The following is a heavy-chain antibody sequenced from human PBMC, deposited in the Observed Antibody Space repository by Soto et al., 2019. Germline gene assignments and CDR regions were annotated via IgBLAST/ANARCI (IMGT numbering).Heavy chain of an antibody. J-gene: IGHJ5*02. Sequence: QVQLQESGPGLVKPSQTLSLTCTVSGGSISSGGYYWSWIRQHPGKGLEWIGYIYYSGSTYYNPSLKRRVTISVDTSKNQFSLKLSSVTAADTAVYYCARVRYCSGGSCSPRFDPWGQGTLVTVSS. V-gene: IGHV4-31*03. CDR2: IYYSGST. CDR3: ARVRYCSGGSCSPRFDP. D-gene: IGHD2-15*01. CDR1: GGSISSGGYY.